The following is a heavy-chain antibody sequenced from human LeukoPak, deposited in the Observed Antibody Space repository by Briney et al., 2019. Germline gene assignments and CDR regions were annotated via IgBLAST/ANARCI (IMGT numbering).Heavy chain of an antibody. Sequence: PGGSLRLSCAASGFTFSYYYMSWMRQAPGKGLEWLSYISSSGDAVYYADSVKGRFTMSRDNPKNSLYLQMNSLRAEDTAVYYCARDGVLGYCSSTSCYVYWGQGTLVTVSS. J-gene: IGHJ4*02. CDR3: ARDGVLGYCSSTSCYVY. CDR1: GFTFSYYY. D-gene: IGHD2-2*01. V-gene: IGHV3-11*04. CDR2: ISSSGDAV.